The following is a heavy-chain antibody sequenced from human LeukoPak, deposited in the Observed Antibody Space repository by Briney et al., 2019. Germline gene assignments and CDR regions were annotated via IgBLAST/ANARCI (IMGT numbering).Heavy chain of an antibody. D-gene: IGHD3-16*01. V-gene: IGHV3-21*01. CDR3: ARVSRFYDSDY. J-gene: IGHJ4*02. CDR1: GFTFSSYS. Sequence: GGSLRLSCAASGFTFSSYSMNWVRQAPGKGLEWVSSISSSRSYIYYADSVKGRFTISRDNAKNSLYLQMNSLSAEDTAVYYCARVSRFYDSDYWGQGTLVTVPS. CDR2: ISSSRSYI.